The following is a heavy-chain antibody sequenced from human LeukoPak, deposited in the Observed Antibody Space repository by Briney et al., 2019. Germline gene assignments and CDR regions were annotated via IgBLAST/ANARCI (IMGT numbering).Heavy chain of an antibody. Sequence: SETLSLTCTVSGGSISSSSYYWGWIRQPPGKGLEWIGSIYYSGSTYYNPSLKSRVTISVDTSKNQFSLKLSSVTAADTAVYYCARVLRWELLDAPYYFDYWGQGTLVTVSS. CDR1: GGSISSSSYY. CDR2: IYYSGST. J-gene: IGHJ4*02. D-gene: IGHD1-26*01. V-gene: IGHV4-39*07. CDR3: ARVLRWELLDAPYYFDY.